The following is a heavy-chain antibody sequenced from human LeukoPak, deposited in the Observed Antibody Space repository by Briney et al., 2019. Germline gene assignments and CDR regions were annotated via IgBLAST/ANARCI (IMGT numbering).Heavy chain of an antibody. CDR1: GYTFSSYG. V-gene: IGHV1-18*01. CDR2: ISAYNGNT. D-gene: IGHD3-10*01. J-gene: IGHJ6*02. Sequence: ASVKVSCKASGYTFSSYGISWVRQAPGQGLEWVGWISAYNGNTNYAEKVQGRVILTTVTSTSTAYMELRSLRSDDTAVYYCARETYYYRSDGMDVWGQGTTVTVSS. CDR3: ARETYYYRSDGMDV.